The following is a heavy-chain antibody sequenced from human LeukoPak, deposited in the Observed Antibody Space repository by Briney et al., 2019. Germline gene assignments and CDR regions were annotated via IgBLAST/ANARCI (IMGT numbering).Heavy chain of an antibody. CDR1: GGSISSSSYY. CDR2: IYTSGST. Sequence: ASETLSLTCTVSGGSISSSSYYWGWIRQPAGKGLEWIGRIYTSGSTNYNPSLKSRVTMSVDTSKNQFSLKLSSVTAADTTVYYCARDLLPIDENDYSNLYYYYYMDVWGKGTTVTVSS. J-gene: IGHJ6*03. CDR3: ARDLLPIDENDYSNLYYYYYMDV. D-gene: IGHD4-11*01. V-gene: IGHV4-61*02.